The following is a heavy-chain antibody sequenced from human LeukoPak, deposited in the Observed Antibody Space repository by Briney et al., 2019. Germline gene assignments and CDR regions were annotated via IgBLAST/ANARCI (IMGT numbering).Heavy chain of an antibody. J-gene: IGHJ3*02. V-gene: IGHV1-18*01. Sequence: ASVKVSCKASGYTFTSYGISWVRQAPGQGLEWMGWISAYNGNTNYAQKLQGRVTMTTDTSTSTAYMELRSLRSDDTAVYYCARPLYNRKNVDHAFDIWGQGTMVTVSS. CDR2: ISAYNGNT. CDR1: GYTFTSYG. CDR3: ARPLYNRKNVDHAFDI. D-gene: IGHD1-1*01.